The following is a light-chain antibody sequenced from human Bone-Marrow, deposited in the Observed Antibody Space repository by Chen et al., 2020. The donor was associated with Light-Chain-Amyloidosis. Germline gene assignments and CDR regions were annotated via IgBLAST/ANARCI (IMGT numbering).Light chain of an antibody. CDR1: DLPTKY. CDR2: RDT. CDR3: QAADSSGTYEVI. V-gene: IGLV3-25*03. J-gene: IGLJ2*01. Sequence: SYELTQPPSVSVSPGQTARITCSGDDLPTKYAYWYQQKPGQAPVLVIHRDTERPSGISEGFSGDSSGTTATLTISGGQAEDEADYHCQAADSSGTYEVIFGGGTKLTVL.